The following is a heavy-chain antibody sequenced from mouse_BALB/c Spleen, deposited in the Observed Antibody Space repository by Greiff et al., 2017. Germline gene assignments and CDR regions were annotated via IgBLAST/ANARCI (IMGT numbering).Heavy chain of an antibody. CDR3: ARRGTTVVDY. Sequence: EVKLMESGGGLVKPGGSLKLSCAASGFAFSSYDMSWVRQTPEKRLEWVAYISSGGGSTYYPDTVKGRFTISRDNAKNTLYLQMSSLKSEDTAMYYGARRGTTVVDYWGQGTTLTVSS. D-gene: IGHD1-1*01. J-gene: IGHJ2*01. CDR2: ISSGGGST. V-gene: IGHV5-12-1*01. CDR1: GFAFSSYD.